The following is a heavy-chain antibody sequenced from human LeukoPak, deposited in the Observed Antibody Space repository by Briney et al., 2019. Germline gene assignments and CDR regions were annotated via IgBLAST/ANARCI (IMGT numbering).Heavy chain of an antibody. CDR2: ISAYNGNT. Sequence: ASVKVSCKASGYTFTSYGISWVRQPPGQGLEWMGWISAYNGNTNYAQKLQGRVTMTTDTSTSTAYMELRSLRSDDTAVYCCARALNYDILTGYSNWFDPWGQGTLVTVSS. J-gene: IGHJ5*02. V-gene: IGHV1-18*04. D-gene: IGHD3-9*01. CDR3: ARALNYDILTGYSNWFDP. CDR1: GYTFTSYG.